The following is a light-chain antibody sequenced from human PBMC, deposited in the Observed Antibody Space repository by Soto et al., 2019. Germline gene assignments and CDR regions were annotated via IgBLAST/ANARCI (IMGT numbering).Light chain of an antibody. V-gene: IGKV3-20*01. CDR3: QEYGSSSWT. Sequence: EIVLTQSPGTLSLSPGERATLSCRASQSVSSSYLAWYQQKPGQAPRLLIYGASNMATGIPDRFSGSGSGTDFNLTISRLEPEDFAVYYCQEYGSSSWTFGQGTKVEIK. J-gene: IGKJ1*01. CDR1: QSVSSSY. CDR2: GAS.